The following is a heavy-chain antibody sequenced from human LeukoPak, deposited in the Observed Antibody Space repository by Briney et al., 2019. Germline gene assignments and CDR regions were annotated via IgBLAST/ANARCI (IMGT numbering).Heavy chain of an antibody. CDR1: GFTFRNYG. D-gene: IGHD3-16*01. CDR3: ARSRLNSDY. CDR2: IWYDGSNK. J-gene: IGHJ4*02. V-gene: IGHV3-33*01. Sequence: SGRSLRLSCAASGFTFRNYGMHWVRQAPGKGLEWVAVIWYDGSNKYYAGSVKGRFTISRDNSKNTLYLQMNSLRAEDTAMYYCARSRLNSDYWGQGTLVTVSS.